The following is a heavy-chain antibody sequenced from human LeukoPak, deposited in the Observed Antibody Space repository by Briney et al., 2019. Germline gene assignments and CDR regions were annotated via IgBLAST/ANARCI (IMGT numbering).Heavy chain of an antibody. Sequence: GGTLRLSCAAAGFTFKTYGMSWVRQAPGKGLEWVSSIGASGTNTYYADSVKGRFTISRDNAKNSLYLQMNSLRAEDTALYYCASSRYDSSGYYGIIGYWGQGTLVTVSS. D-gene: IGHD3-22*01. CDR1: GFTFKTYG. CDR3: ASSRYDSSGYYGIIGY. V-gene: IGHV3-21*01. J-gene: IGHJ4*02. CDR2: IGASGTNT.